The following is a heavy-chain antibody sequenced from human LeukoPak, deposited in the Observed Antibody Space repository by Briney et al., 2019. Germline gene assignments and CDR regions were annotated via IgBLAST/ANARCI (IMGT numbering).Heavy chain of an antibody. D-gene: IGHD3-10*01. CDR1: GGSISSYY. V-gene: IGHV4-59*08. CDR3: ASVPHITMVRGVTNRYYYYYGMDV. CDR2: IYYSGST. J-gene: IGHJ6*02. Sequence: KPSETLSLTCTVSGGSISSYYWSWIRQPPGKGLEWSWYIYYSGSTNSNPSLKSRVTISVDTSKNQFSLKLSSVTAADTAVYYCASVPHITMVRGVTNRYYYYYGMDVWGQGTTVTVSS.